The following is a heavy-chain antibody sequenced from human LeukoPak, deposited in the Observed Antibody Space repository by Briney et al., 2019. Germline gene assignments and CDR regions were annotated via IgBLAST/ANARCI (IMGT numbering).Heavy chain of an antibody. J-gene: IGHJ4*02. V-gene: IGHV4-30-2*01. CDR3: ARDRHCTNGVCYTDGVDFDY. CDR2: IYHSGST. Sequence: SQTLSLTCTVSGGSISSGGYYWSWIRQPPGKGLEWIGYIYHSGSTYYNPSLKSRVTISVDRSKNQFSLKLSSVTAADTAVYYCARDRHCTNGVCYTDGVDFDYWGQGTLVIVSS. D-gene: IGHD2-8*01. CDR1: GGSISSGGYY.